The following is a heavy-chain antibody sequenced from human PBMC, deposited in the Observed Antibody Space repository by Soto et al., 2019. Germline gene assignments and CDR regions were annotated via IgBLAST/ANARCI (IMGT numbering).Heavy chain of an antibody. J-gene: IGHJ6*01. CDR3: ARDRGYDSYYYYGMDV. CDR2: ISYDGSNK. D-gene: IGHD6-13*01. V-gene: IGHV3-30-3*01. Sequence: QVQLVESGGGVVQPGRSLRLSCASSGFTFSSYAMHWVRQAPGKGLEWVAVISYDGSNKYYADSVKGRFTISRDNSKYTLYLQMNSLRAEDMAVYYCARDRGYDSYYYYGMDVW. CDR1: GFTFSSYA.